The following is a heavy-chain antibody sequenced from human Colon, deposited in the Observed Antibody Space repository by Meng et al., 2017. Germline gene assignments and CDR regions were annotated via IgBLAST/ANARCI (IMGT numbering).Heavy chain of an antibody. CDR3: ARVRITIFGVVSTFDY. V-gene: IGHV4-34*01. Sequence: GPLQQWGARLLNPSGTLSPTCAVYGGSFSGYYWSWIRQPPGKGLEWIGEINHSGSTNYNPSLKSRVTISVDTSKNQFSLKLSSVTAADTAVYYCARVRITIFGVVSTFDYWGQGTLVTVSS. CDR1: GGSFSGYY. J-gene: IGHJ4*02. CDR2: INHSGST. D-gene: IGHD3-3*01.